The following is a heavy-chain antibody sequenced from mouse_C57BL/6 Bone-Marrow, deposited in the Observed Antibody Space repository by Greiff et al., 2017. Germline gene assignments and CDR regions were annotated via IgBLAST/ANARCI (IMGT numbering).Heavy chain of an antibody. CDR3: AVLSAY. CDR1: GYTITSYG. V-gene: IGHV1-81*01. J-gene: IGHJ3*01. Sequence: QVQLQQSGAELARPGASVKLSCKASGYTITSYGISWVKQRTGQGLEWIGEIYPRSGNTYYNEKFKGKATLTAYKSSSTAYMGLPSLTAADSAVYFCAVLSAYWGQGTLVTVSA. CDR2: IYPRSGNT.